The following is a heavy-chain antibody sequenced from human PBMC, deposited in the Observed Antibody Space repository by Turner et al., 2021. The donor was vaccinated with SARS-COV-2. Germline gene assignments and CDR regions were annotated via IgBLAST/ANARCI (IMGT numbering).Heavy chain of an antibody. Sequence: DVQLVESGGGLVKPGGSWRLSCAASGFTFSSYSMNWVRQAPGKGLGWVSSISTSSSYIYYADSVKGRFTISRDNAKNSLYLQMNSLRAEDTAVYYCARWAYYDSSGYYPSHFDYWGQGTLVTVSS. D-gene: IGHD3-22*01. CDR3: ARWAYYDSSGYYPSHFDY. V-gene: IGHV3-21*01. J-gene: IGHJ4*02. CDR1: GFTFSSYS. CDR2: ISTSSSYI.